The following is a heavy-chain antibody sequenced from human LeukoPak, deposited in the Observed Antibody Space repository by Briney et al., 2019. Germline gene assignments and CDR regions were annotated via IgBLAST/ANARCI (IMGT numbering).Heavy chain of an antibody. D-gene: IGHD6-13*01. J-gene: IGHJ2*01. CDR3: AKDAGSSSWYGWYFDL. CDR1: GFTFSSYA. V-gene: IGHV3-23*01. Sequence: GGSLRLSCAASGFTFSSYAMSWVRQAPGKGLEWVSAISGSGGSTYYADSVKGRFTISRDNSKNTLYLQMNSLRAEDTAVYYCAKDAGSSSWYGWYFDLWGRGTLVAVSS. CDR2: ISGSGGST.